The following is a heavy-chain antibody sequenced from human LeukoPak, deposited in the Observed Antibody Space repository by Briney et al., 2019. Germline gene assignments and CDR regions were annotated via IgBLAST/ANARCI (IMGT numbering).Heavy chain of an antibody. Sequence: SETLSLTCTVSGGSFSSGSYYWSWLRQPPGKGLEWIGYIYYSGSTNYNPSLKSRVTISVDTSKNQFSLKLSSVTAADTAVYYCARSGRYAFDIWGQGTMVTVSS. CDR2: IYYSGST. CDR1: GGSFSSGSYY. J-gene: IGHJ3*02. D-gene: IGHD2-15*01. CDR3: ARSGRYAFDI. V-gene: IGHV4-61*01.